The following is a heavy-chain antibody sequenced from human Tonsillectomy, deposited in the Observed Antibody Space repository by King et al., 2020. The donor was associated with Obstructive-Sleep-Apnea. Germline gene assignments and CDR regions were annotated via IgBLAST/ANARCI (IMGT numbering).Heavy chain of an antibody. CDR2: MSWNSDNI. J-gene: IGHJ4*02. Sequence: VQLVESGGGVVQPGRSLRLSCAASGFIFDDYAMHWVRQAPGKGLEWVSGMSWNSDNIAYADSVKGRFTISRDNTKNSLYLQLNSLRTEDTALYFCVRDYDYGDCFDYWGQGTLVTVSS. D-gene: IGHD4-17*01. CDR1: GFIFDDYA. CDR3: VRDYDYGDCFDY. V-gene: IGHV3-9*01.